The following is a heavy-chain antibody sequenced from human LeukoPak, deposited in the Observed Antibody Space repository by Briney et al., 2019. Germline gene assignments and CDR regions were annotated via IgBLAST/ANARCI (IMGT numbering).Heavy chain of an antibody. D-gene: IGHD2-2*01. CDR3: ARDLGPATQPTAGY. CDR1: GYTCTSYA. V-gene: IGHV1-3*01. J-gene: IGHJ4*02. CDR2: INAGNGNT. Sequence: ASVKVSCKASGYTCTSYAMHWVRQAPGQRLEWMGWINAGNGNTKYSQKFQGRVTITRDTSASTAYMELSSLRSVDTAVYYCARDLGPATQPTAGYWGQGTLVTVSS.